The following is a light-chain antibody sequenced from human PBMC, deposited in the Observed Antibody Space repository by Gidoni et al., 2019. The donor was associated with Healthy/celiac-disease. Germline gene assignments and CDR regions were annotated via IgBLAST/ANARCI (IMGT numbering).Light chain of an antibody. CDR3: QQSYSTPQT. J-gene: IGKJ1*01. CDR2: AAS. CDR1: KSISSY. V-gene: IGKV1-39*01. Sequence: DIQMTQSPSSLSASVGDRVTITCRASKSISSYLNWYQQKPGKAPKLLIYAASSLQSWGPSRFSGSGSVKDFTLTISSLQHEDLENYYCQQSYSTPQTFGQGTKVEIK.